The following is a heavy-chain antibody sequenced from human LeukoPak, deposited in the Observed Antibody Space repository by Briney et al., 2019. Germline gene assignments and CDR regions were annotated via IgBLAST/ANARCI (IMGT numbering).Heavy chain of an antibody. CDR3: AREQAYWFGP. Sequence: PGGSLRLSCAASGFTVSNSYMTWVPQAPGKGLEWVSFIYPAGTTSYADSVKGRFTISRDSSKNTLHLQMNSLRADDTAVYYCAREQAYWFGPWGQGSLVTVSS. CDR2: IYPAGTT. CDR1: GFTVSNSY. J-gene: IGHJ5*02. V-gene: IGHV3-53*01.